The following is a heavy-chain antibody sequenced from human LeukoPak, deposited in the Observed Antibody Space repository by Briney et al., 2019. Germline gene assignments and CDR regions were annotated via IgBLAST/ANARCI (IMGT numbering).Heavy chain of an antibody. Sequence: RSLRLSCAASGFTFDDYAMHWVRQAPGKGLEWVSGISWNSGSIGYADSVKGRFTISRDNAKNSLYLQVNSLRAEDTALYYCAKAKGAVADKDAFDIWGQGTMVTVSS. CDR1: GFTFDDYA. V-gene: IGHV3-9*01. CDR2: ISWNSGSI. D-gene: IGHD6-19*01. J-gene: IGHJ3*02. CDR3: AKAKGAVADKDAFDI.